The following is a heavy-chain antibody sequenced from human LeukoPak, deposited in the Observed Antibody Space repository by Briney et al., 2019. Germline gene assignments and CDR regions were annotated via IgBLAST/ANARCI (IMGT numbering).Heavy chain of an antibody. D-gene: IGHD3-9*01. J-gene: IGHJ4*02. CDR3: ARGHYDVLAASYKWTPDY. CDR1: GSTFNTFN. V-gene: IGHV3-21*01. CDR2: ITSGGDYI. Sequence: GGSLRLSCAASGSTFNTFNMNWVRQAPGKGLEWVSSITSGGDYIYYAGSVKGRFTTSRDNAKNSLSLQLNSLRVEDTAVYYCARGHYDVLAASYKWTPDYWGQGTLVTVSS.